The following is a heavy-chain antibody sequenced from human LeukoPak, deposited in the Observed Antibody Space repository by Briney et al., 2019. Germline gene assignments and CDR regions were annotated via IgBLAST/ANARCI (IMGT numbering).Heavy chain of an antibody. V-gene: IGHV4-4*02. Sequence: SGTLSLTCAVSGGSISSSNWWSWVRQPPGKGLEWIGEIYHSGSTYYNPSLKSRVTISVDTSKNQFSLKLSSVTAADTAVYYCASLWFGGLLGYWGQGTLVTVSS. D-gene: IGHD3-10*01. CDR2: IYHSGST. CDR1: GGSISSSNW. CDR3: ASLWFGGLLGY. J-gene: IGHJ4*02.